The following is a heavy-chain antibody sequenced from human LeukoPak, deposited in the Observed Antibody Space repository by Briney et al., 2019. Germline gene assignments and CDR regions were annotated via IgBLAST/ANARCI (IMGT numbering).Heavy chain of an antibody. J-gene: IGHJ4*02. D-gene: IGHD3-10*01. CDR1: GFTFSNYG. Sequence: GGSLRLSCAASGFTFSNYGMHWVRQLPGNGLEWVAVISYDGSNKYYADSVKGRFTISRDNSKNTLYLQMNSLRAEDTAVYYCAWEGGSGSYSNWGQGTLVTVSS. CDR2: ISYDGSNK. V-gene: IGHV3-30*19. CDR3: AWEGGSGSYSN.